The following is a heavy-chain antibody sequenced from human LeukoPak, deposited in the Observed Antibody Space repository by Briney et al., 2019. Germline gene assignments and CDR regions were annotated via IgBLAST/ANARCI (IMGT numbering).Heavy chain of an antibody. D-gene: IGHD3-16*01. CDR2: ISSSSNYI. J-gene: IGHJ6*03. CDR3: AKDALISAYYYYYMDV. Sequence: GGSLRLSCAASGFTFSSYSMNWVRQAPGKGLEWVSSISSSSNYIYYADSVKGRFTISRDNAKNSLYLQMNSLRAEDTAVYYCAKDALISAYYYYYMDVWGKGTTVTVSS. V-gene: IGHV3-21*01. CDR1: GFTFSSYS.